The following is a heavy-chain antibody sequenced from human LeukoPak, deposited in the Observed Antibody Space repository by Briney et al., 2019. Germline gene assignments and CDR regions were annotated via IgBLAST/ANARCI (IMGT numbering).Heavy chain of an antibody. J-gene: IGHJ4*02. CDR1: GFAFSSYW. V-gene: IGHV3-7*01. Sequence: GVPLRLSCGASGFAFSSYWVTWLRQAPGKGREGVANIKQDGSEKYYVDSVTGRFTISRDNAKNSLYMQMNSLRADDSAVYYCARSGSAAGTLRGRNDYWGQGTLVTVSP. D-gene: IGHD6-25*01. CDR3: ARSGSAAGTLRGRNDY. CDR2: IKQDGSEK.